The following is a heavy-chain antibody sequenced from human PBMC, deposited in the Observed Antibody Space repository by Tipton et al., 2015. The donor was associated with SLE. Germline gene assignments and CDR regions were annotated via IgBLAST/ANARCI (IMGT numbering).Heavy chain of an antibody. CDR2: IYYTERT. J-gene: IGHJ4*02. V-gene: IGHV4-39*07. Sequence: TLSLTCSVSSDSINTNNYYWAWIRQPPGKGLEWIGSIYYTERTYKSPSLKSRVTISLDTSKNQFSLRLTSVTAADAAVYYCAREGLHYDILTGLLGRGYYFDYWGQGTLVTVSS. CDR3: AREGLHYDILTGLLGRGYYFDY. CDR1: SDSINTNNYY. D-gene: IGHD3-9*01.